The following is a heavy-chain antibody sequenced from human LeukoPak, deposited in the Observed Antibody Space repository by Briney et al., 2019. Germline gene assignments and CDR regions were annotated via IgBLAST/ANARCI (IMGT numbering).Heavy chain of an antibody. CDR3: ARATYDYVWGSYRYPDY. Sequence: SETLSLTCTVSGGSISSSSYYWGWIRQPPGKGLEWIGSIYYSGSTYYNPSLKSRVTISVDTSKNQFSLKLSSVTAADTAVYYYARATYDYVWGSYRYPDYWGQGTLVTVSS. D-gene: IGHD3-16*02. J-gene: IGHJ4*02. CDR1: GGSISSSSYY. CDR2: IYYSGST. V-gene: IGHV4-39*07.